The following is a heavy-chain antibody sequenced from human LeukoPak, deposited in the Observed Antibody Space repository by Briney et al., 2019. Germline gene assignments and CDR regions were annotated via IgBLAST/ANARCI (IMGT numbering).Heavy chain of an antibody. CDR2: ISSSSSYI. CDR1: GFTISSYS. D-gene: IGHD6-19*01. V-gene: IGHV3-21*01. Sequence: PGESLRLSCAGSGFTISSYSMNWVRQAPGEGLEWVSSISSSSSYIYYADLVKGRFTISRDNAKNSLYLQMNSLRAEDTAVYYCARDSVWRGPAIAVPATDYWGQGALVTVSS. J-gene: IGHJ4*02. CDR3: ARDSVWRGPAIAVPATDY.